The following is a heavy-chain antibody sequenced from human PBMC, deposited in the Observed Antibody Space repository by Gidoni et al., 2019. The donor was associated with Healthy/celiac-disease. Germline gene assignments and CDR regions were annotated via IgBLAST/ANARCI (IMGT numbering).Heavy chain of an antibody. V-gene: IGHV4-31*03. Sequence: QVQLQESGPGLAKPSQTLSLTCTVSGGSISSGGYYWTWIRQHPGKGLEWIGYIYYSGSTYYNPSLKGRVTISVDTSKNQFSLKLSSVTAADTAVYYCARGITIFGVVIIGFDYWGQGTLVTVSS. D-gene: IGHD3-3*01. CDR2: IYYSGST. J-gene: IGHJ4*02. CDR1: GGSISSGGYY. CDR3: ARGITIFGVVIIGFDY.